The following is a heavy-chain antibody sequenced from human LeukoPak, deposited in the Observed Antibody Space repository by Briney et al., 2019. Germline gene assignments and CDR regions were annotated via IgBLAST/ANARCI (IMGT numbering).Heavy chain of an antibody. CDR2: ISSSGSTI. Sequence: GGSLRLSCAASGFTFSSYEMNWVRQAPGKGLDWVSYISSSGSTIYYADSVKGRFTISRDNAKNSLYLQMNSLRAEDTAVYYCARDGWSGYYYFDYWGQGTLVTVSS. D-gene: IGHD3-3*01. CDR3: ARDGWSGYYYFDY. V-gene: IGHV3-48*03. CDR1: GFTFSSYE. J-gene: IGHJ4*02.